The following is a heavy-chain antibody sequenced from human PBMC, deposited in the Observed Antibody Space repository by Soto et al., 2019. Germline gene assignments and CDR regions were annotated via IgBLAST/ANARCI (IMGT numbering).Heavy chain of an antibody. D-gene: IGHD3-16*01. CDR2: ILPVFGTT. Sequence: GASVKVSCKDPGGLFSSYAISRVRQAPGQGLEWMGGILPVFGTTNYAQKFQGRVTITADESTNTAYMELSSLRSDDTAMYYCARGGGPYVWFNEFWGQGTQVTVS. CDR1: GGLFSSYA. J-gene: IGHJ4*02. V-gene: IGHV1-69*13. CDR3: ARGGGPYVWFNEF.